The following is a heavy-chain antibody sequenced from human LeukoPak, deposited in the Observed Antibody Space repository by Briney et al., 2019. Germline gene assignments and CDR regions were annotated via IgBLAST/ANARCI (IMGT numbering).Heavy chain of an antibody. D-gene: IGHD3-22*01. J-gene: IGHJ4*02. CDR2: ISRSSTYI. V-gene: IGHV3-21*01. Sequence: PGGSLRLSCAASGFTFSSYSTNWVRQAPGKGLEWVSSISRSSTYIYYADSVKGRFTISRDNAENSLYPQMNSLRAEDTAVYYCARGEYYYDSSGSMRFDYWGQGTLDTVSS. CDR1: GFTFSSYS. CDR3: ARGEYYYDSSGSMRFDY.